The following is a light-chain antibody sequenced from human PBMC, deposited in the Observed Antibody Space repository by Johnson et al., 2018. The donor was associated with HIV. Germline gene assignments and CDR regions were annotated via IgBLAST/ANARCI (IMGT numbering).Light chain of an antibody. CDR1: TSNIGNNY. CDR2: ENN. Sequence: QSVLTQPPSVSAAPGQKVTISCSGSTSNIGNNYVSWYQQLPGTAPKLVMHENNKRPSGIPDRFSGSKSGPSATLGITGLQPGDEADYYCGTWDTSLSAYVFGTGTTVTVL. V-gene: IGLV1-51*02. CDR3: GTWDTSLSAYV. J-gene: IGLJ1*01.